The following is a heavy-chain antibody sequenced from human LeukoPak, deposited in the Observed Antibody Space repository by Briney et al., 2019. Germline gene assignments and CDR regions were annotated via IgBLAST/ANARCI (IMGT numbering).Heavy chain of an antibody. D-gene: IGHD3-10*01. CDR3: ARLEDYGSGSYYKFNWFDP. CDR1: GGSFSGYY. CDR2: INHSGST. J-gene: IGHJ5*02. V-gene: IGHV4-34*01. Sequence: PSETLSLTCAVYGGSFSGYYWSWIRQPPGKGLEWIGEINHSGSTKYNPSLKSRVTISVDTSKNQFSLKLSSVTAADTAVYYCARLEDYGSGSYYKFNWFDPWGQGTLVTVSS.